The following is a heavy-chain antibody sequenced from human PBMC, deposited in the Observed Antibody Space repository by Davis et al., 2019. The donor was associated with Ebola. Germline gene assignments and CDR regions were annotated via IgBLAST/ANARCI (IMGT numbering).Heavy chain of an antibody. J-gene: IGHJ4*02. D-gene: IGHD6-13*01. V-gene: IGHV3-30*19. CDR1: GFTFRDYG. CDR3: VKDQYSSSWEFDY. CDR2: ISYDGSNK. Sequence: GESLKISCAASGFTFRDYGMHWVRQAPGKGLEWVAVISYDGSNKYYADSVKGRFTISRDNSKNTLYLQMSSLRAEDTAVYYCVKDQYSSSWEFDYWGQGTLVTVSS.